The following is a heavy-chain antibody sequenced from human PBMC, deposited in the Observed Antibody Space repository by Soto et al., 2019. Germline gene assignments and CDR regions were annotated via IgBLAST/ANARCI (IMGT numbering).Heavy chain of an antibody. CDR3: ANVRMGRSFYHYYAMDV. CDR1: GYSFSRYG. V-gene: IGHV1-18*01. D-gene: IGHD1-26*01. Sequence: ASVKVSCKGSGYSFSRYGISWVRQAPGQGLEWMGWISGYNGDTNYAQKFQGRVIMTIDTSTTTAYMDLRSLRAEDTAVYYCANVRMGRSFYHYYAMDVWGQGTTVTVSS. J-gene: IGHJ6*02. CDR2: ISGYNGDT.